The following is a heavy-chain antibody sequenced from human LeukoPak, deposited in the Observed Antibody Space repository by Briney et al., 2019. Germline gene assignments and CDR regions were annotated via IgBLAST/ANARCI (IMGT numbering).Heavy chain of an antibody. Sequence: SVKVSCKASGGTFSSYATSWVRQAPGQGLEWMGRIIPILGIANYAQKFQGRVTITADKSTSTAYMELSSLRSEDTAVYYCAREGVGDGYNPDYWGQGTLVTVSS. V-gene: IGHV1-69*04. CDR2: IIPILGIA. CDR3: AREGVGDGYNPDY. J-gene: IGHJ4*02. D-gene: IGHD5-24*01. CDR1: GGTFSSYA.